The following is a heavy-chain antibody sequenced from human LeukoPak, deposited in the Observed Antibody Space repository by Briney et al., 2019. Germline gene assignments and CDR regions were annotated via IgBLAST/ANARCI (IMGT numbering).Heavy chain of an antibody. CDR3: ARQRFCSSTSCPRDAFDI. J-gene: IGHJ3*02. CDR1: GFTFSSYA. D-gene: IGHD2-2*01. CDR2: ISSSSVTI. Sequence: PGGSLRLSCAASGFTFSSYAMHWVRQAPGKGLEWVSYISSSSVTIYYGDSVKGRFTISRDNAQNSLYLQMNSLRAEDTAVYYCARQRFCSSTSCPRDAFDIWGQGTMVTVSS. V-gene: IGHV3-48*01.